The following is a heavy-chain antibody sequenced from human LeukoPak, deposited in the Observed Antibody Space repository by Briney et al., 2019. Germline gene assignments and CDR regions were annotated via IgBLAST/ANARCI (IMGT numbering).Heavy chain of an antibody. CDR2: ISGSGGST. CDR1: EFTFSSYA. D-gene: IGHD1-7*01. CDR3: AKDLRGELFDY. J-gene: IGHJ4*02. V-gene: IGHV3-23*01. Sequence: GGSLRLSCAASEFTFSSYAMSWVRQAPGKGLEWVSAISGSGGSTYYADSVKGRFTISRDNSKNMMYLQMSSLRVDDTAVYYCAKDLRGELFDYWGQGTLVTVSS.